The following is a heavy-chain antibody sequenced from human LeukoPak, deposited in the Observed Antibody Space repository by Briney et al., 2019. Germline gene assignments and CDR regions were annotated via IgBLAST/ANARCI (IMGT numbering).Heavy chain of an antibody. J-gene: IGHJ4*02. CDR2: IYYSGST. V-gene: IGHV4-30-4*01. Sequence: SQTLSLTCTVSGGSISSGDYYWSWIRQPPGKGLEWIGYIYYSGSTYYNPSLKSRVSISVDTSKNQFSLKLTSVTAADTAVYYCARGARDFAYWGQGALVTVSS. CDR1: GGSISSGDYY. CDR3: ARGARDFAY. D-gene: IGHD6-6*01.